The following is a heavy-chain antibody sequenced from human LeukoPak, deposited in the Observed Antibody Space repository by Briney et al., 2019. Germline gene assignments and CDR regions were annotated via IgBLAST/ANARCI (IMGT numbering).Heavy chain of an antibody. CDR3: ARHPYYDSSGYYFGSGAFDI. Sequence: PSETLSLTCTVSGGSISSYYWSWIRQPPGKGLEWIGYIYYSGGTNYNPSLKSRVTVSVDTSKNQFSLKLRSVTAADTAVYYCARHPYYDSSGYYFGSGAFDIWGQGTMVTVSS. CDR2: IYYSGGT. J-gene: IGHJ3*02. CDR1: GGSISSYY. V-gene: IGHV4-59*08. D-gene: IGHD3-22*01.